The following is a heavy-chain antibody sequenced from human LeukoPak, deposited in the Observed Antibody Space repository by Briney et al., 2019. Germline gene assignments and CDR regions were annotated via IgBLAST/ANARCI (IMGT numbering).Heavy chain of an antibody. CDR3: ARSRLYYYNTSGYFVAFHI. Sequence: SGPSPVNPTQTLTLTCTFSGFSLSTSGMCVSWIRQPPGKALEWLARIDWDDDKYYSTSLKTRLTISKDTSKNQVVLTMTNMDPVDTATYYCARSRLYYYNTSGYFVAFHIWGQGTMVTVSS. D-gene: IGHD3-22*01. J-gene: IGHJ3*02. V-gene: IGHV2-70*11. CDR1: GFSLSTSGMC. CDR2: IDWDDDK.